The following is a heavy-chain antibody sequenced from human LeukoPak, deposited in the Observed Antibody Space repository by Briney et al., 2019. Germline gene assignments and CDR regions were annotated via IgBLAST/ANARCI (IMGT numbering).Heavy chain of an antibody. CDR2: INHSGST. V-gene: IGHV4-39*07. D-gene: IGHD6-13*01. CDR3: ARSFGYSSRRLDY. J-gene: IGHJ4*02. CDR1: GGSISSGSYY. Sequence: SETLSLTCTVSGGSISSGSYYWSWIRQPPGKGLEWIGEINHSGSTNYNPSLKSRVTISVDTSKNQFSLKLSSVTAADTAVYYCARSFGYSSRRLDYWGQGTLVTVSS.